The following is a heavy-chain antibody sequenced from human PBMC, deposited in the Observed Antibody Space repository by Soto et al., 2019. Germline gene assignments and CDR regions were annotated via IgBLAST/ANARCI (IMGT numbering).Heavy chain of an antibody. CDR2: ISYDGSDK. V-gene: IGHV3-30*18. CDR1: GLTFSGYW. Sequence: GGSLRLSCAGSGLTFSGYWMTWVRQAPGKGLEWMAVISYDGSDKYYADSVKGRVIISRDNSKNTLNLEMNSLRAEDTAIYHCVKDRVPGAYGNYYGMDVWGQGTTVTVSS. J-gene: IGHJ6*02. D-gene: IGHD5-12*01. CDR3: VKDRVPGAYGNYYGMDV.